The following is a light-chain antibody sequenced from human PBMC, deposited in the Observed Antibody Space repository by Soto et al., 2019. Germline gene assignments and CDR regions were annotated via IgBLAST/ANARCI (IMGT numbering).Light chain of an antibody. CDR2: DTR. V-gene: IGLV7-46*01. J-gene: IGLJ1*01. CDR3: LLSYSGARV. Sequence: QAVVTQEPSLTVSPGGTVTLTCGSSTGAVTSGHYPYWFQQKPGQAPRTLIYDTRNKYSWTPARFSGSLLGGKAALTLSGAQPEDEAEYYCLLSYSGARVFGTGTKLTVL. CDR1: TGAVTSGHY.